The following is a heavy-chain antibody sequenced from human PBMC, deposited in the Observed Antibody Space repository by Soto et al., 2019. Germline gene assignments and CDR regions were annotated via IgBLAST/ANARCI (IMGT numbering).Heavy chain of an antibody. CDR2: IYYSGST. CDR1: GGSISSSSYY. V-gene: IGHV4-39*01. Sequence: TLSLTCTVSGGSISSSSYYWGWIRQPPGKGLEWIGNIYYSGSTYYNPSLKSRVTISVDTSKNQFSLKLSSVTAADTAVYYCMLGSGWKDFDYWGQGTLVTVSS. D-gene: IGHD3-22*01. J-gene: IGHJ4*02. CDR3: MLGSGWKDFDY.